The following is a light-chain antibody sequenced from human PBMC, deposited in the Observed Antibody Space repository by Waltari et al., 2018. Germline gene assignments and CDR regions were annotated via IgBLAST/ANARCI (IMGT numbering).Light chain of an antibody. V-gene: IGKV1-5*01. CDR1: QSVNKD. Sequence: DIQLTQSPGTLSASVGDRVTITCRASQSVNKDLAWYQQKPGKAPKVLILNASRVESGVPSRFSGSGYGTEFSLTISSLQPDDFATYYCQEYDRLPATFGRGTKVEIK. CDR3: QEYDRLPAT. CDR2: NAS. J-gene: IGKJ4*01.